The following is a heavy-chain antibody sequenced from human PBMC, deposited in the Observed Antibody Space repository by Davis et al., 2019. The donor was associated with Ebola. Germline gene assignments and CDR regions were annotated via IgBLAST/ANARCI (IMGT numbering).Heavy chain of an antibody. J-gene: IGHJ4*02. CDR3: ARGLIGTKGDLREGY. D-gene: IGHD2-2*01. CDR1: GFTFSSYA. Sequence: GESLKISCAASGFTFSSYAMHWVRQAPGKGLEWVAVIWYDGSNKYYAESVKGRFTISRDNSKNTLYLQMNSLRAEDTAVYYCARGLIGTKGDLREGYWGQGTLVTVSS. CDR2: IWYDGSNK. V-gene: IGHV3-33*01.